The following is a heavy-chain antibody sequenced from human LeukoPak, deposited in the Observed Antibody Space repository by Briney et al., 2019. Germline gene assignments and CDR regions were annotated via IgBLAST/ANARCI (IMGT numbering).Heavy chain of an antibody. Sequence: GGSLRLSCAAFGFTYDDYAIHWVRQGPGKGLEWVSGISWNSGTIFYADSVKGRFTISRDNAKNSLYLQMNSLRAEDTAVYYCARDQMIDWELVRMGYDAFDFWGQGTMVTLSS. J-gene: IGHJ3*01. CDR1: GFTYDDYA. CDR3: ARDQMIDWELVRMGYDAFDF. D-gene: IGHD1-26*01. CDR2: ISWNSGTI. V-gene: IGHV3-9*01.